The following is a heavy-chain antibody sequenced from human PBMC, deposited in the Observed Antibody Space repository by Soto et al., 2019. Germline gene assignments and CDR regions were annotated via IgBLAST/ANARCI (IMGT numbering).Heavy chain of an antibody. CDR1: GFTFSSYA. CDR2: ISGSGGST. V-gene: IGHV3-23*01. D-gene: IGHD2-2*01. Sequence: GGSLRLSCAASGFTFSSYAMSWVRQAPGKGLEWVSAISGSGGSTYYADSVKGRFTISRDNSKNTLYLQMNSLRAEDTAVYYCAKDGVRFVVVPAVHFDYWGQGTLVTVSS. J-gene: IGHJ4*02. CDR3: AKDGVRFVVVPAVHFDY.